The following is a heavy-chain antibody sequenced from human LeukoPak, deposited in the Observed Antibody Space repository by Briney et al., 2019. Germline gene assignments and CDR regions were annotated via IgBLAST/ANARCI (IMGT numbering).Heavy chain of an antibody. CDR2: INHSGST. J-gene: IGHJ4*02. V-gene: IGHV4-34*01. Sequence: PSETLSLTCAVYGGSFSGYYWSWIRQPPGKGLEWIGEINHSGSTNYNPSLKSRVTISVDTSKNQFSLKLSSVTAADTAVYYCARLGAFDSYGYVDYWGQGTLVTVSS. D-gene: IGHD5-18*01. CDR1: GGSFSGYY. CDR3: ARLGAFDSYGYVDY.